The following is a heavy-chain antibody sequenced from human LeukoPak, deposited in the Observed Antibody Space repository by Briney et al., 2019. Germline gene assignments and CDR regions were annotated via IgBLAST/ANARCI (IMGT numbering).Heavy chain of an antibody. D-gene: IGHD3-22*01. CDR2: IRSKANSYAT. V-gene: IGHV3-73*01. CDR1: GFTFSGSA. CDR3: TRHRDKYYYDSSGPDY. Sequence: GGSLRLSCAASGFTFSGSAMHWVRQASGKGLEWVGRIRSKANSYATAYAASVKGRFTISRDDSKNTAYLQMNSLKTEDTAVYYCTRHRDKYYYDSSGPDYWGQGTLVTVSS. J-gene: IGHJ4*02.